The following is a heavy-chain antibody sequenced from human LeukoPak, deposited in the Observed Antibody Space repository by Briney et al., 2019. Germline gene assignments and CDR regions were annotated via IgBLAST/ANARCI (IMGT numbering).Heavy chain of an antibody. V-gene: IGHV3-21*01. D-gene: IGHD5-18*01. J-gene: IGHJ6*03. CDR1: GFTFSSYS. CDR3: ARSNRKYSYGSSSGYYMDV. Sequence: PGGSLRLSCAASGFTFSSYSMNWVRQAPGKGLEWVSSISSSSSYIYYADSVKGRFTISRDNAKNSLYLQMNSLRAEDTAVYYCARSNRKYSYGSSSGYYMDVWGKGTTVTVSS. CDR2: ISSSSSYI.